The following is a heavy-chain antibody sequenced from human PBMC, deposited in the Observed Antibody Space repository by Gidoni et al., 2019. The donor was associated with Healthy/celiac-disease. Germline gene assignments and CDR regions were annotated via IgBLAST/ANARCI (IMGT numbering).Heavy chain of an antibody. D-gene: IGHD5-12*01. CDR1: GFTFNSYA. J-gene: IGHJ4*02. Sequence: EVQLVESGGDLVQPGGSLRLSCAASGFTFNSYAMHWVRQAPGKGLQYVAAISSNGDSTYYANSVEGRFTISRDNSKNTLYLQMGSLRAEDRAVYYCARDRGRGEYSGYNFGGYDYWDQGALVTVSS. CDR3: ARDRGRGEYSGYNFGGYDY. V-gene: IGHV3-64*01. CDR2: ISSNGDST.